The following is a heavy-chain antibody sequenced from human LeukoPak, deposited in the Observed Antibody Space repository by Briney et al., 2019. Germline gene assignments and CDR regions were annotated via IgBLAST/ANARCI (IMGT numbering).Heavy chain of an antibody. D-gene: IGHD2-15*01. CDR1: GFTFTSSA. J-gene: IGHJ4*02. V-gene: IGHV1-58*02. Sequence: SVKVSCKASGFTFTSSAMQWVRQARGQRLEWIGWIVVGSGNTNYAQKCKERVTITRDMSTSTAYMELSSLRSEDTAVYYCAAALDPYCSGGSCTTNFDYWGQGTLVTVSS. CDR2: IVVGSGNT. CDR3: AAALDPYCSGGSCTTNFDY.